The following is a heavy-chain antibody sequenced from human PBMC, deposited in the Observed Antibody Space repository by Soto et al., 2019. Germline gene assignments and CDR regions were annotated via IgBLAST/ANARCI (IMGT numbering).Heavy chain of an antibody. CDR2: IWYDGSNK. D-gene: IGHD5-12*01. V-gene: IGHV3-33*01. J-gene: IGHJ5*02. CDR1: GFTFSSYG. Sequence: QVQLVESGGGVVQPGRSLRLSCAASGFTFSSYGMYWVRQAPGKGLEWVAVIWYDGSNKYYADSVKGRFTISRDNSENXLXXQMKSLRAEDTAVYYCARDGGCRYGYTVGCNWFDPWGQGTLVTVSS. CDR3: ARDGGCRYGYTVGCNWFDP.